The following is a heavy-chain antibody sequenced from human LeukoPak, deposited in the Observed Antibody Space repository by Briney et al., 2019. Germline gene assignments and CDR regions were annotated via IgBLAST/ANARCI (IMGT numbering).Heavy chain of an antibody. CDR3: ARNGGGSGLMYYYYYYMDV. Sequence: SSETLSLTCTVSGYSISSGYYWGWIRQPPGKGLEWIGSIYHSGSTYYNPSLKSRVTISVDTSKNQFSLKLSSVTAADTAVYYCARNGGGSGLMYYYYYYMDVWGKGTTVTVSS. V-gene: IGHV4-38-2*02. CDR2: IYHSGST. J-gene: IGHJ6*03. D-gene: IGHD3-10*01. CDR1: GYSISSGYY.